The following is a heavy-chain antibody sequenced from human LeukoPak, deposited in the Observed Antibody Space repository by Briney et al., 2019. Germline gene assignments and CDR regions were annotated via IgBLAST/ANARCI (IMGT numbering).Heavy chain of an antibody. Sequence: ASVKVSCKASGYTFTGYYMHWVRQAPGQGLEWMGWINPNSGGTNYAQKFQGRVTMTRDTSISTAYMELSRLRSDDTAVYYCARESIAAHNFDYWGQGTLVTVSS. V-gene: IGHV1-2*02. CDR1: GYTFTGYY. CDR2: INPNSGGT. J-gene: IGHJ4*02. D-gene: IGHD6-6*01. CDR3: ARESIAAHNFDY.